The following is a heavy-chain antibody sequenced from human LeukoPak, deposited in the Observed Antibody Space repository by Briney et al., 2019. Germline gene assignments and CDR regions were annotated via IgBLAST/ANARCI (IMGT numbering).Heavy chain of an antibody. J-gene: IGHJ4*02. CDR3: ARIEGSTFDY. V-gene: IGHV5-51*01. Sequence: GESLKISCKGSGYTFTSYWIGWVRQMPGKGLEWMGIIYPGDSKSKYNPSLQGQVTISADKSISTAYLRSSSPKASDTAIYCCARIEGSTFDYWGQGTLVTVSS. CDR2: IYPGDSKS. CDR1: GYTFTSYW.